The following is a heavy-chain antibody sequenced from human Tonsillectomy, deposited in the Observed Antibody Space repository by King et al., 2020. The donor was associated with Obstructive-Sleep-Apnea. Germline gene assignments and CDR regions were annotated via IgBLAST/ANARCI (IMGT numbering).Heavy chain of an antibody. CDR1: GFTFSSYG. CDR2: IRYDGSNT. D-gene: IGHD1-26*01. CDR3: ATMGLVGATPNDY. Sequence: QLVQSGGGVVQPGRSLRLSCAASGFTFSSYGIHWVRQAPGKGLEWVAFIRYDGSNTYYADSMKGRFTISRDNSKNTLYLQMNSLRAEDTAVYYCATMGLVGATPNDYWGQGTLVTVSS. J-gene: IGHJ4*02. V-gene: IGHV3-30*02.